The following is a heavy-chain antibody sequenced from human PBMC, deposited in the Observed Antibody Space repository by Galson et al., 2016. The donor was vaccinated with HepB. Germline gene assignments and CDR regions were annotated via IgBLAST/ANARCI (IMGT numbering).Heavy chain of an antibody. CDR1: GFTFSIYA. Sequence: SLRLSCAASGFTFSIYAMSWVRQAPGEGLEWVSIVRTNNIRSGFKTSCADSVQGRFPVSRDDSKNALYLQMNSLRVADTAVYYCARLYCGGGSCYPRPYYFDFWGHGILVTVSP. CDR3: ARLYCGGGSCYPRPYYFDF. J-gene: IGHJ4*01. V-gene: IGHV3-23*01. D-gene: IGHD2-15*01. CDR2: VRTNNIRSGFKT.